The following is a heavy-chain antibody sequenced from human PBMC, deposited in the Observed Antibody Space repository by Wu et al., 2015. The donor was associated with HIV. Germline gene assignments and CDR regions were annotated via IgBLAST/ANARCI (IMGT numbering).Heavy chain of an antibody. D-gene: IGHD2-2*02. CDR3: ARHIRYCSTTSCYNDY. CDR2: MNPNSGST. Sequence: QVQLAQSGAEVKKPGASVKVSCKASGYTFTSYDINWVRQATGQGLEWMGWMNPNSGSTGYAQKFQGRFTITRSTSVSTAYMELSSLRSEDTAVYYCARHIRYCSTTSCYNDYWGQGTLVTVSS. CDR1: GYTFTSYD. J-gene: IGHJ4*02. V-gene: IGHV1-8*01.